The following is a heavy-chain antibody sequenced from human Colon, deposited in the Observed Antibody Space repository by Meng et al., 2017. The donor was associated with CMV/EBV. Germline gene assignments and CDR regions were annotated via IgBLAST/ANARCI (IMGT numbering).Heavy chain of an antibody. V-gene: IGHV4-4*02. CDR2: IYHSGTT. CDR1: GVANSSDNL. D-gene: IGHD5-18*01. CDR3: AKILLGYSLSPLVGLEP. Sequence: VQLQESGSGLVTPSGTLPLICSVSGVANSSDNLWSWVRQPPGKELEWIGEIYHSGTTNYYPSLKSRVTISVDKSKNQVSLNLSCVTAADTAVYFCAKILLGYSLSPLVGLEPWGQGTLVTVSS. J-gene: IGHJ5*02.